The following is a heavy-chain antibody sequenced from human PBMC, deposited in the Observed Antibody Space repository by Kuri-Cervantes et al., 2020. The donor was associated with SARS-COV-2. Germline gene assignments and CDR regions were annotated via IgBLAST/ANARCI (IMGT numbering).Heavy chain of an antibody. D-gene: IGHD3/OR15-3a*01. V-gene: IGHV1-8*01. CDR3: ARYLDWERGIDS. J-gene: IGHJ4*02. CDR1: GYSFSSYD. CDR2: VKTNSGNT. Sequence: ASVKVSCKASGYSFSSYDINWVRQATGQGLEWMGMVKTNSGNTLYAQIFQGRVTMTRDTSTSTVYMELSSLRSEDTAVYYCARYLDWERGIDSWGQGTLVTVSS.